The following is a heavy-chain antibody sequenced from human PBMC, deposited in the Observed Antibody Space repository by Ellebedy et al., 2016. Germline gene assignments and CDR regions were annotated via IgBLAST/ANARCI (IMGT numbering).Heavy chain of an antibody. Sequence: SETLSLTCTVSGGSISSSTYYWGWIRQPPGKGLEWIGSIYYSGNTYYNPSLKSRVTISVDTSKTRFSLKLSSVTAADTAVYYCAREEGGYCSGGSCHSHYYYYYMDVWGKGTTVTVSS. CDR1: GGSISSSTYY. CDR3: AREEGGYCSGGSCHSHYYYYYMDV. V-gene: IGHV4-39*02. CDR2: IYYSGNT. J-gene: IGHJ6*03. D-gene: IGHD2-15*01.